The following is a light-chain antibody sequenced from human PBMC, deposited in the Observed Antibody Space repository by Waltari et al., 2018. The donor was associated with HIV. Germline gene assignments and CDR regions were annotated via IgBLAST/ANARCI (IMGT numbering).Light chain of an antibody. V-gene: IGKV3-20*01. J-gene: IGKJ1*01. Sequence: EIVLTQSPRLLSLSPGERTTLSCRASQSVGDNSLGWYQQKVGQPPRLLIYGASNRAADVPDRFIASGSGRDFSLIISRLEPEDFAVYYCQQYGESPVTFGHGTKVEL. CDR2: GAS. CDR3: QQYGESPVT. CDR1: QSVGDNS.